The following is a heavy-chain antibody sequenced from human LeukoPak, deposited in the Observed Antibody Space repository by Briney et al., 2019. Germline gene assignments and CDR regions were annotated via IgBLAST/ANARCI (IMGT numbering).Heavy chain of an antibody. D-gene: IGHD4/OR15-4a*01. Sequence: GRSLRLSCAVSGFTFSSYSINWVRQAPGKGLEWVSYISSFSSTIYYADSVKGRFTISRDNAKNSLYLQMNSLRDEDTAVYYCARGSYGAVDYWGQGTLVTISS. CDR3: ARGSYGAVDY. J-gene: IGHJ4*02. CDR2: ISSFSSTI. V-gene: IGHV3-48*02. CDR1: GFTFSSYS.